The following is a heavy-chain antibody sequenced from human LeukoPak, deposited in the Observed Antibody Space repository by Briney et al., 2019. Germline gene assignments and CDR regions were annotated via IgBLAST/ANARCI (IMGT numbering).Heavy chain of an antibody. CDR2: ISAYNGNT. CDR1: GYTFTSYG. D-gene: IGHD3-3*01. V-gene: IGHV1-18*01. J-gene: IGHJ4*02. Sequence: GASVKVSCKASGYTFTSYGFSWLRPAHGQGIEWMGGISAYNGNTNYEQKLQGRVTMTTDKATSTAYMELRSLRSDDTAVYYCARDQSKGLRFLEWLSTSDYWGQGTLVTVSS. CDR3: ARDQSKGLRFLEWLSTSDY.